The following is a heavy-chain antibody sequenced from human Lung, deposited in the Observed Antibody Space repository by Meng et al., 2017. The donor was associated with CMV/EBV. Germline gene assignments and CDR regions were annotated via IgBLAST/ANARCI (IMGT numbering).Heavy chain of an antibody. Sequence: GSXRLSXAASGFTFSSYAMSWVRQAPGKGLEWVSAISGSGGSTYYADSVKGRFTISRDNSKNTLYLQMNSLRAEDTAVYYCAKDRPMYYDFWSGLDYWGQGXLVTVSS. D-gene: IGHD3-3*01. J-gene: IGHJ4*02. CDR1: GFTFSSYA. CDR2: ISGSGGST. V-gene: IGHV3-23*01. CDR3: AKDRPMYYDFWSGLDY.